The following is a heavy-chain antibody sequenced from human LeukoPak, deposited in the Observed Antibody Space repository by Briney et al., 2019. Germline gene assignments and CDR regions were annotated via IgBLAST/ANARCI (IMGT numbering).Heavy chain of an antibody. CDR3: ASITMMTSWFDP. Sequence: SETLSLTCTVSGGSISSSSYYWGWIRQPPGKGLEWIGSIYYSGSTYYNPSLKSRVTISVDTSKNQFSLKLSSVTAADTAVYYCASITMMTSWFDPWGQGTLVTVSS. D-gene: IGHD3-22*01. CDR1: GGSISSSSYY. CDR2: IYYSGST. J-gene: IGHJ5*02. V-gene: IGHV4-39*01.